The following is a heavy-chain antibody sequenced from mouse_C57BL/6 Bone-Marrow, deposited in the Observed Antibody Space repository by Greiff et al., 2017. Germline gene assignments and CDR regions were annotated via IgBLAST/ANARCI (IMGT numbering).Heavy chain of an antibody. D-gene: IGHD2-3*01. Sequence: EVQVVESGEGLVKPGGSLKLSCAASGFTFSSSAMSWVRQTPEKRLEWVAYISSGGDYIYYADTVKGRFTISRDNARNTLYLQMSSLKSEDTAMYYCTRDDGDYFDYWGQGTTLTVSS. J-gene: IGHJ2*01. CDR2: ISSGGDYI. CDR3: TRDDGDYFDY. CDR1: GFTFSSSA. V-gene: IGHV5-9-1*02.